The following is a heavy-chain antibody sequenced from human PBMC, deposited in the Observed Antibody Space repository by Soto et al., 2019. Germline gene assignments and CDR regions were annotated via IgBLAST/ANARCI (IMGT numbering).Heavy chain of an antibody. V-gene: IGHV4-30-4*01. CDR2: IYKSATT. CDR1: GDSISNLDYF. CDR3: ARGRYCLTGRCFPNWFNS. D-gene: IGHD7-27*01. Sequence: SETLSLTCSVSGDSISNLDYFWAWIRQPPGQALEYIGYIYKSATTYYKPSFESRVAISVDTSKSQFSLNVTSVTAADTAVYFCARGRYCLTGRCFPNWFNSWGQGALVTVSS. J-gene: IGHJ5*01.